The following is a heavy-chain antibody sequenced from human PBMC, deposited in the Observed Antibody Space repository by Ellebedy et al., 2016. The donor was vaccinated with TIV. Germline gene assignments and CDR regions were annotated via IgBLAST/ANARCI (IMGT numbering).Heavy chain of an antibody. V-gene: IGHV3-21*01. CDR2: ISGPSSYI. J-gene: IGHJ4*02. CDR3: ANSTARN. CDR1: GLTFTTYT. D-gene: IGHD4-11*01. Sequence: GGSLRLSXEASGLTFTTYTMNWVRQAPGKGLEWVASISGPSSYISYADSVKGRFTISRDNAKNSLYLQMTSLRDEDTAIYYCANSTARNWGQGTLVTVSS.